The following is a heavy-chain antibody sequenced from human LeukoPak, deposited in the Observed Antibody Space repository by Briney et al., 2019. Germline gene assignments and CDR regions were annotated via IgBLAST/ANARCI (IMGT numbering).Heavy chain of an antibody. CDR2: IKQDGSEQ. J-gene: IGHJ4*02. CDR1: GFTLSSYA. D-gene: IGHD2-21*02. Sequence: GGSLRLSCAASGFTLSSYALHWVRAAPGKGLEWVANIKQDGSEQYYVDSVKGRFTISRDNAKNSLYLQMNSLRSDDTAVYYCARDRAYCGGDCYSPGMMEYWGQGTLVTVSS. CDR3: ARDRAYCGGDCYSPGMMEY. V-gene: IGHV3-7*03.